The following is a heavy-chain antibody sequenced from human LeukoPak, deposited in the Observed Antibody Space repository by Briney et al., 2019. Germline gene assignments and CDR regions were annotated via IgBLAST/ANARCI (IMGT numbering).Heavy chain of an antibody. CDR1: GYRFTSYW. V-gene: IGHV5-51*01. CDR3: VRILRVLGNCSGGSCSSTREIFDY. Sequence: GESLKISCKGSGYRFTSYWIGWVRQMPGKGLEWMGIIYPGDSDTRYSPSFQGQVTISADKSISTAYLQWSSLKASDTAMYYCVRILRVLGNCSGGSCSSTREIFDYWGQGTLVTVSS. CDR2: IYPGDSDT. D-gene: IGHD2-15*01. J-gene: IGHJ4*02.